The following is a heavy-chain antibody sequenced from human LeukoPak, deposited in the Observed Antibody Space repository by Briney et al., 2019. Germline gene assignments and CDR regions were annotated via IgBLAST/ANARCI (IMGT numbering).Heavy chain of an antibody. CDR3: ARGPAANPADYYYYGMDV. Sequence: GESLKICCNGSGYSFTSYWISWVRQMPGKRLEWMGRIDTSDSYTNYSPSFQGHVTISADKSISTAYLQWSSLKASDTAMYYCARGPAANPADYYYYGMDVWGKGTTVTVSS. CDR2: IDTSDSYT. V-gene: IGHV5-10-1*01. J-gene: IGHJ6*04. CDR1: GYSFTSYW. D-gene: IGHD2-2*01.